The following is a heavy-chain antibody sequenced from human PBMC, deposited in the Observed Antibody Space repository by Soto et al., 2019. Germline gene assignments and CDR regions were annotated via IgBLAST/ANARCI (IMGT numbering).Heavy chain of an antibody. CDR2: ISGSGGST. Sequence: GVLRLSCAASGFTFSSYAMSWVRQAPGKGLEWVSAISGSGGSTYYADSVKGRFTISRDNSKNTLYLQMNSLRAEDTAVYYCAKDTTVTYYYYYGMDVWGQGTTVTVSS. J-gene: IGHJ6*02. CDR3: AKDTTVTYYYYYGMDV. D-gene: IGHD4-4*01. V-gene: IGHV3-23*01. CDR1: GFTFSSYA.